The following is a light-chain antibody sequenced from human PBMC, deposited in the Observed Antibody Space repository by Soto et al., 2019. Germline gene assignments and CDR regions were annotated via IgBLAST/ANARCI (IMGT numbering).Light chain of an antibody. CDR2: AAS. J-gene: IGKJ1*01. CDR3: QQCGSSPWT. Sequence: EIVMTQSPATLSVSPGERATLSCRASQSVSSYLAWYQQKPGQAPRLLIYAASSRATGIPDRFSGGGSGTDFTLTISRLEPEDFAVYYCQQCGSSPWTFGQGGKAAIK. CDR1: QSVSSY. V-gene: IGKV3-20*01.